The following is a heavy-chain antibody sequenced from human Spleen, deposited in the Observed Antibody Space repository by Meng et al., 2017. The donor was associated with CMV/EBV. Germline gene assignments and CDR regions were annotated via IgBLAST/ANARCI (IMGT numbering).Heavy chain of an antibody. CDR3: ARDPITIFGVAFDY. D-gene: IGHD3-3*01. V-gene: IGHV3-74*01. CDR2: TTSFGTST. Sequence: AAGFTFESYGVRWARQVPGKGLVWVSRTTSFGTSTSYAESVKGRFTISRDNAKNTLYLQMNRLRGEDSAVYYCARDPITIFGVAFDYWGQGTLVTVSS. CDR1: GFTFESYG. J-gene: IGHJ4*02.